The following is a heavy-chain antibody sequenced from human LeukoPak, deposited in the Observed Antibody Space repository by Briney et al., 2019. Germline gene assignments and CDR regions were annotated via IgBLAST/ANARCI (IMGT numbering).Heavy chain of an antibody. Sequence: GGSLRLSCAASGFTYSSYEMIWPRHAPGKGLKGVSYISSSGSTIYYADSEKGRFTISRDNAKNSRYLKINSLSAEDTAVHYCATGWIRGFDIWGQGTMVTVSS. CDR3: ATGWIRGFDI. CDR2: ISSSGSTI. V-gene: IGHV3-48*03. CDR1: GFTYSSYE. D-gene: IGHD5-18*01. J-gene: IGHJ3*02.